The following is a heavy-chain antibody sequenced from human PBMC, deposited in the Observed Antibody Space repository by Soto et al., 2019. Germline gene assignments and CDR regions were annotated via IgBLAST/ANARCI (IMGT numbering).Heavy chain of an antibody. V-gene: IGHV3-23*01. J-gene: IGHJ4*02. CDR3: ARQAYCSGGSCYSKAAFDY. CDR1: GFTFSSYA. CDR2: ISGSGGST. D-gene: IGHD2-15*01. Sequence: GGSLRLSCAASGFTFSSYAMSWVLQAPWKGLEWVSAISGSGGSTYYADSVKGRFTISRDNSKNTLYLQMNSLRSEDTAVYYCARQAYCSGGSCYSKAAFDYWGQGTLVTVSS.